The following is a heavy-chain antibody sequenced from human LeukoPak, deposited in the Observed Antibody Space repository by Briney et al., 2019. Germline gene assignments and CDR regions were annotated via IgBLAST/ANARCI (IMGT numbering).Heavy chain of an antibody. D-gene: IGHD6-19*01. V-gene: IGHV3-21*01. CDR3: ARGTWTMIIAVAGTSDY. J-gene: IGHJ4*02. Sequence: PGGSLRLSCAASGFTFNSYNMNWVRQAPGKALEGVSSISSSSSYIYYAASVKGRFTISRDNAKNSLYLQMNSLRAEDTAVYYCARGTWTMIIAVAGTSDYWGQGTLVTVSS. CDR2: ISSSSSYI. CDR1: GFTFNSYN.